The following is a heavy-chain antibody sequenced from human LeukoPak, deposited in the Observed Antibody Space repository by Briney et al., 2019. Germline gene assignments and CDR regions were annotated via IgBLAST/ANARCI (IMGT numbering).Heavy chain of an antibody. Sequence: ASVKVSCKASGGTFSSYAISWVRQAPGQGLEWMGWINPNSGGTNYAQKFQGRVTMTRDTSISTAYMELSRLRSDDTAVYYCARDIDSGSYYHYWGQGTLVTVSS. D-gene: IGHD1-26*01. CDR1: GGTFSSYA. CDR2: INPNSGGT. V-gene: IGHV1-2*02. J-gene: IGHJ4*02. CDR3: ARDIDSGSYYHY.